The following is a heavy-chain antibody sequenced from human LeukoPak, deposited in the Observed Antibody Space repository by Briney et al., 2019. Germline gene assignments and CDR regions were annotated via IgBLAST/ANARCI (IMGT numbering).Heavy chain of an antibody. J-gene: IGHJ4*02. CDR3: ARLQSSITMVRGAFDY. Sequence: ALAKVSCKASGYTFTGYYMHWVRQAPGQGLEWMGWINPNSGGTNYAQKFQGRVTMTRDTSISTAYMELSRLRSDDTAVYYCARLQSSITMVRGAFDYWGQGTLVTVSS. V-gene: IGHV1-2*02. CDR2: INPNSGGT. D-gene: IGHD3-10*01. CDR1: GYTFTGYY.